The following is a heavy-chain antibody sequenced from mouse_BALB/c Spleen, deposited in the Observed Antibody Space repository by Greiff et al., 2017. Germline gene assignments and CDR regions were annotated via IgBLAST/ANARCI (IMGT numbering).Heavy chain of an antibody. J-gene: IGHJ2*01. CDR1: GYTFTSYW. D-gene: IGHD2-4*01. Sequence: QVQLKESGAELAKPGASVKMSCKASGYTFTSYWMHWVKQRPGQGLEWIGYINPSTGYTEYNQKFKDKATLTADKSSSTAYMQLSSLTSEDSAVYYCVYYDYDYWGQGTTLTVSS. CDR2: INPSTGYT. CDR3: VYYDYDY. V-gene: IGHV1-7*01.